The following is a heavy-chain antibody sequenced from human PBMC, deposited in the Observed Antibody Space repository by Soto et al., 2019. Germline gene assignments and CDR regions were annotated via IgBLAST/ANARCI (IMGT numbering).Heavy chain of an antibody. J-gene: IGHJ6*02. V-gene: IGHV1-3*01. CDR2: INAGNGNT. CDR3: ARGFWFGELSHYYYYGMDV. CDR1: GYTFTSYA. Sequence: ASVKVSCKASGYTFTSYAMHWVRQAPGQRLEWMGWINAGNGNTKYSQKFQGRVTITRDTSASTAYVELSSLRSEDTAVYYCARGFWFGELSHYYYYGMDVWGQGTTVTVSS. D-gene: IGHD3-10*01.